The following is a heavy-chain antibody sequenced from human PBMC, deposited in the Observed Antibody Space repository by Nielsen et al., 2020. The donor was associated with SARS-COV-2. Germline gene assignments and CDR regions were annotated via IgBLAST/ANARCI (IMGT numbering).Heavy chain of an antibody. V-gene: IGHV3-20*04. J-gene: IGHJ5*02. D-gene: IGHD2-2*01. CDR3: ARGERYCSSTSCYYGSLFDP. Sequence: GGSLRLSCAASGFTFDDYGMSWVRQAPGKGLEWVSGINWNGGSTGYADSVKGRFTISRDNAKNSLYLQMNSLRSDDTAVYYCARGERYCSSTSCYYGSLFDPWGQGTLVTVSS. CDR2: INWNGGST. CDR1: GFTFDDYG.